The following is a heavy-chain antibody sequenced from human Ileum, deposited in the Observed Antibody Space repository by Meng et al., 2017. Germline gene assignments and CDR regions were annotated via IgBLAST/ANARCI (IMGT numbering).Heavy chain of an antibody. CDR1: GCSVSTSDYQ. V-gene: IGHV4-61*08. CDR2: AGT. CDR3: ARDHWGSLDY. D-gene: IGHD7-27*01. Sequence: LQGSGPGLVRPSETLSLICTVSGCSVSTSDYQWGWIRQPPGKGLECIGYAGTNYNPSLKSRVTISVDTSKRQFSLKLTSVTAADTAVYYCARDHWGSLDYWGQGILVTVSS. J-gene: IGHJ4*02.